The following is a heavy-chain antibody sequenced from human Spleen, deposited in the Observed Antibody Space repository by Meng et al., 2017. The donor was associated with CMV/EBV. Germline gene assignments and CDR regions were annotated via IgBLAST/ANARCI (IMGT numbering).Heavy chain of an antibody. Sequence: CTVSGGALRCGVTAASCIRPHPSKPLEWIVYISPLTPPPYPPSLHPRVTISVDTSKNQFSLRLSAVTAADTAMYYGARKSPYWYFDLWGRGTLVTVSS. V-gene: IGHV4-61*08. CDR3: ARKSPYWYFDL. J-gene: IGHJ2*01. CDR2: ISPLTPP. CDR1: GGALRCGVTA.